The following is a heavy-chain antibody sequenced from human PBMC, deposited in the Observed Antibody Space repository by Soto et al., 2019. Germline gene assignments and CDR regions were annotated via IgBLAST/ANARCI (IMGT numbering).Heavy chain of an antibody. V-gene: IGHV3-30-3*01. Sequence: PGGSLRLSCAASGFTFSSYAMSWVRQAPGKGLEWVAVISYDGSNKYYADSVKGRFTISRDNSKNTLYLQMNSLRAEDTAVYYCARVGLAVAGTLYYYYGMDVWGQGTTVTVSS. CDR1: GFTFSSYA. J-gene: IGHJ6*02. D-gene: IGHD6-19*01. CDR3: ARVGLAVAGTLYYYYGMDV. CDR2: ISYDGSNK.